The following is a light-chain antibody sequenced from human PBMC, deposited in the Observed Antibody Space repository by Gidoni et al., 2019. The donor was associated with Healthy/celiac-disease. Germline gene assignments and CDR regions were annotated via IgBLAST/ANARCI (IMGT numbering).Light chain of an antibody. CDR3: MQALQTPMT. V-gene: IGKV2-28*01. CDR1: QGLLHSNGYNY. CDR2: LGS. Sequence: DIVMTQSPLSLPVTPGEPASISCRSSQGLLHSNGYNYLDWYLQKPGQSPQLLIYLGSNRASGVPDRFSGSGSGTDFTLKISRVEAEDVGVYYCMQALQTPMTFXXXTKVEIK. J-gene: IGKJ1*01.